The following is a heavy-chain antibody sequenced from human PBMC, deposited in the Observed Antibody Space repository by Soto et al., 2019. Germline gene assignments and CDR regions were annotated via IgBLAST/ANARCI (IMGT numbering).Heavy chain of an antibody. CDR3: ASSMGRGGNDY. CDR1: GFTFSDYW. D-gene: IGHD3-10*01. Sequence: EVQLVESGGGLVQPGGSLRLSCAASGFTFSDYWMSWVRQAPGKGLECVANIKTDGSEKYYVDPVKGRFTISRDNAKNSLYLQMNSLRAEETAVYYCASSMGRGGNDYWGQGTLVAVSS. CDR2: IKTDGSEK. V-gene: IGHV3-7*05. J-gene: IGHJ4*02.